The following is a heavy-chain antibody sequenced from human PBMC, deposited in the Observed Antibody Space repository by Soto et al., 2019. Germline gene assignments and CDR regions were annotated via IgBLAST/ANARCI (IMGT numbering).Heavy chain of an antibody. D-gene: IGHD4-17*01. V-gene: IGHV3-48*01. CDR1: GFTFSSYS. CDR2: ISSSSSTI. Sequence: GGSLRLSCAASGFTFSSYSMNWVRQAPGKGLEWVSYISSSSSTIYYADSVKGRFTISRDNAKNSLYLQMNSLRAEDTAVYYCASRTVTTYDIWAQGKMVTVSS. CDR3: ASRTVTTYDI. J-gene: IGHJ3*02.